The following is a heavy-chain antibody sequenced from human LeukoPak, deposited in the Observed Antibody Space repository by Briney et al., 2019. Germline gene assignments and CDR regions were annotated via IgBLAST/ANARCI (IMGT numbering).Heavy chain of an antibody. J-gene: IGHJ3*02. V-gene: IGHV4-34*01. CDR1: DSSFSGSY. CDR2: FTHSSST. Sequence: SEPLSLTCAVYDSSFSGSYWNWSRQPPGKRLEWIGEFTHSSSTTYNPSLQSRVTISVDKSKNHFSLKLSSVTAADTAVYCCARWKVGDAFDIWGEEATLTASS. CDR3: ARWKVGDAFDI. D-gene: IGHD1-1*01.